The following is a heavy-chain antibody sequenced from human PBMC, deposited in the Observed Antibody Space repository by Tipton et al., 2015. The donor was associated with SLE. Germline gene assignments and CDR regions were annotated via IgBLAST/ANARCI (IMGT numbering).Heavy chain of an antibody. CDR3: ASYSSTFGY. J-gene: IGHJ4*02. Sequence: SLRLSCAASGFTFSSNSMNWVRQAPGKGLEWVSYISSSSITIDYADSVKGRFTTSRDDAKNSLYLQMNSLRAEDTAVYYCASYSSTFGYWGQGTLVTVSS. CDR2: ISSSSITI. CDR1: GFTFSSNS. D-gene: IGHD6-13*01. V-gene: IGHV3-48*01.